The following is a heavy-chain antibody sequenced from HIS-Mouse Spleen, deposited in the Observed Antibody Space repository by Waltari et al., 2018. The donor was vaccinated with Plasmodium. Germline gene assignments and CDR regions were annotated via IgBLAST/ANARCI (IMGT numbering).Heavy chain of an antibody. CDR2: IKQDGSEK. CDR1: GSPFSSYW. CDR3: ASSWYWYFDL. D-gene: IGHD6-13*01. Sequence: EVQLVESGGGLVQPGGSLILSWAASGSPFSSYWMSWVRQAPGKGLEWVANIKQDGSEKYYVDSVKGRFTISRDNAKNSLYLQMNSLRAEDTAVYYCASSWYWYFDLWGRGTLVTVSS. J-gene: IGHJ2*01. V-gene: IGHV3-7*01.